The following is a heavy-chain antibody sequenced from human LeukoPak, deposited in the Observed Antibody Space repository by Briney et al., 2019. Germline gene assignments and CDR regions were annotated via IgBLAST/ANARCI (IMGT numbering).Heavy chain of an antibody. CDR1: GGSFSGYY. CDR2: INHSGST. V-gene: IGHV4-34*01. CDR3: ARGTLYSGWSYYFDY. J-gene: IGHJ4*02. Sequence: KPSETLSLTCAVYGGSFSGYYWSWIRQPPGKGLEWIGEINHSGSTNYNPSLKSRVTISVDTSKNQFSLKLSSVTAADTAMYYCARGTLYSGWSYYFDYWGQGSQVTVSS. D-gene: IGHD6-19*01.